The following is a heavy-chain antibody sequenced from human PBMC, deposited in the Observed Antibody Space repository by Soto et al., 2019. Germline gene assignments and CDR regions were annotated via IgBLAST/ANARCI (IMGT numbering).Heavy chain of an antibody. J-gene: IGHJ4*02. Sequence: GGSLRLSCGASGFTFSNYYMSGIRQAPGKGLEWVSYISSTGRTIYYADSVKGRFTVSRDDAQNSLSLKLNSLRVEDTAVYYCARSYSSGWEFDYWGQGTQVTVSS. CDR2: ISSTGRTI. CDR1: GFTFSNYY. D-gene: IGHD6-19*01. CDR3: ARSYSSGWEFDY. V-gene: IGHV3-11*01.